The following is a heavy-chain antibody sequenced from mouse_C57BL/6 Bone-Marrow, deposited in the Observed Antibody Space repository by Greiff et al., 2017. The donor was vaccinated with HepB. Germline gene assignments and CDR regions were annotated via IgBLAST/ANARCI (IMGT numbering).Heavy chain of an antibody. CDR2: IDPSDSYT. CDR3: ASLDSQFDY. J-gene: IGHJ2*01. D-gene: IGHD3-2*01. V-gene: IGHV1-50*01. Sequence: VQLQQPGAELVKPGASVKLSCKASGYTFTSYWMQWVKQRPGQGLEWIGEIDPSDSYTNYNQKFKGKATLTVDTSSSTAYMQLSSLTSEDSAVYYCASLDSQFDYWGQGTTLTVSS. CDR1: GYTFTSYW.